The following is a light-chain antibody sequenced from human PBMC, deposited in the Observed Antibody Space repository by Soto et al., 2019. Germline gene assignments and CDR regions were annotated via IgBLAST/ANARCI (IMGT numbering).Light chain of an antibody. CDR3: LQHNSYSWT. CDR2: DAS. J-gene: IGKJ1*01. CDR1: QTISSW. Sequence: DIQMTQSPSTLSGSVGDRVTITCRASQTISSWLAWYQQKPGKAPKLLIYDASSLQSGVPSRFSGSGFGTEFTLTISSLQPEDFATYYCLQHNSYSWTFGQGTKVDI. V-gene: IGKV1-5*01.